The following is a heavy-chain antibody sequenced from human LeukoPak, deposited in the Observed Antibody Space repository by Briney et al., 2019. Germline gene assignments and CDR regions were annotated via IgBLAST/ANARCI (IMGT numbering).Heavy chain of an antibody. D-gene: IGHD2-2*01. CDR3: ARTPGYCSSTSCRKPFDY. V-gene: IGHV1-2*02. CDR1: GYTFTGYY. CDR2: INPNSGGT. Sequence: GASVKVSCKASGYTFTGYYMHWVRQAPGQGLEWMGWINPNSGGTNYAQKFQGRVTMTRDTSISTAYMELSRLRSDDTAVYYCARTPGYCSSTSCRKPFDYWGQGTLVTVSS. J-gene: IGHJ4*02.